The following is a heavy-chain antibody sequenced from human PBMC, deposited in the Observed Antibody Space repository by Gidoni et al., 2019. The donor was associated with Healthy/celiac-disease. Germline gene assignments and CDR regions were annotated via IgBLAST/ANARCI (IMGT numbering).Heavy chain of an antibody. CDR1: GFTFSSYA. J-gene: IGHJ6*02. CDR3: AKDLGLVEYYYYGMDV. Sequence: EVQLLESGGGLVQPGGSLRLSCAASGFTFSSYAMSWVRQAPGKGLEWVSAISGSGGSTYYADSVKGRFTISRDNSKNTLYLQMNSLRAEDTAVYYCAKDLGLVEYYYYGMDVWGQGTTVTVSS. D-gene: IGHD3-9*01. V-gene: IGHV3-23*01. CDR2: ISGSGGST.